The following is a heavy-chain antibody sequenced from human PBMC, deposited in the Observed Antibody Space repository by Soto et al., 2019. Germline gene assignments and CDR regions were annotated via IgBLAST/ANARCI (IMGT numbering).Heavy chain of an antibody. CDR2: ISYDGSNK. Sequence: QVQLVESGGGVVQPGRSLRLSCAASGFTFSTYGMHWVRQAPGKGLEWVAVISYDGSNKYYADSVKGRFTISRDNSKNTLYLQTNSLRAEDTAVYYCAKGTASSGHCSDYWGQGTLVTVSS. V-gene: IGHV3-30*18. J-gene: IGHJ4*02. D-gene: IGHD3-22*01. CDR1: GFTFSTYG. CDR3: AKGTASSGHCSDY.